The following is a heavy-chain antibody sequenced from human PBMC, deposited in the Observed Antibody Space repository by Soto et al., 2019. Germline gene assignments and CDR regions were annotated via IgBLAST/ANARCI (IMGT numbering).Heavy chain of an antibody. J-gene: IGHJ5*02. CDR3: ARSDCYGVCRGKWLDP. Sequence: QVQLQESGPGLVKPSGTLSLTCAVSGGSISSDDWWTWVRQTPGKGLEWIGEIYHSGTTNYNPSLMSGVTLAVGKATSQFSLRLDSVTAADTAVYYCARSDCYGVCRGKWLDPWGQGILVTVSS. D-gene: IGHD2-21*02. CDR2: IYHSGTT. CDR1: GGSISSDDW. V-gene: IGHV4-4*02.